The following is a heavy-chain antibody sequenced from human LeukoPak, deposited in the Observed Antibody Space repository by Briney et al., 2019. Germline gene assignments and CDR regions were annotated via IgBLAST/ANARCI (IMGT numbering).Heavy chain of an antibody. D-gene: IGHD6-6*01. V-gene: IGHV3-7*01. CDR2: IQQDGSEK. J-gene: IGHJ4*02. CDR3: ARELGSYSSSSQGDY. CDR1: GFTFSSYW. Sequence: GGSLRLSCATSGFTFSSYWMSWVRQAPGKGLEWVANIQQDGSEKYYVGSVKGRFTISRDNAKNSLYLQMNSLRAEDTAVHYCARELGSYSSSSQGDYWGQGTLVTVSS.